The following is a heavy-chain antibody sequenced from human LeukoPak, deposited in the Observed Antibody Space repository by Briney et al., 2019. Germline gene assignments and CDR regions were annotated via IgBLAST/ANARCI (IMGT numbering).Heavy chain of an antibody. CDR2: IIPIFGTA. D-gene: IGHD1-1*01. V-gene: IGHV1-69*05. CDR3: ARDRTTGTTPPYYFDY. Sequence: ASVKVSCRASGGTFSSYAISWVRQAPGQGLEWMGGIIPIFGTANYAQKFQGRVTITTDESTSTAYMELSSLRSEDTAVYYCARDRTTGTTPPYYFDYWGQGTLVTVSS. CDR1: GGTFSSYA. J-gene: IGHJ4*02.